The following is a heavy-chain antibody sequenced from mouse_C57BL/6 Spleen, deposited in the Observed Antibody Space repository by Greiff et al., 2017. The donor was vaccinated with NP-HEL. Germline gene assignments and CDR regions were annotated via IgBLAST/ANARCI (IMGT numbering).Heavy chain of an antibody. J-gene: IGHJ2*01. V-gene: IGHV5-6*01. D-gene: IGHD4-1*02. Sequence: EVQVVESGGDLVKPGGSLKLSCAASGFTFSSYGMSWVRQTPDKRLEWVATISSGGSYTYYPDSVKGRFTISRDNAKNTLYLQMSSLKSEDTAMYYCARLPTGPFDYWGQGTTLTVSS. CDR3: ARLPTGPFDY. CDR2: ISSGGSYT. CDR1: GFTFSSYG.